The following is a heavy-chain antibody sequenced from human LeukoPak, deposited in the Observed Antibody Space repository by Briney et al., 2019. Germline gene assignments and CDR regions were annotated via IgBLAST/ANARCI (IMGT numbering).Heavy chain of an antibody. Sequence: SETLSLTCTVSGNSISSYYWSWIRQSPGKGLERIGYSHHTGDTRYNPSLKSRVIISIDTSNNQFFLKLTSVTAADTAVYYCARDHWLQSSNEWNYYGLDVWGQGTTVTVSS. D-gene: IGHD3-9*01. CDR2: SHHTGDT. CDR3: ARDHWLQSSNEWNYYGLDV. V-gene: IGHV4-59*01. J-gene: IGHJ6*02. CDR1: GNSISSYY.